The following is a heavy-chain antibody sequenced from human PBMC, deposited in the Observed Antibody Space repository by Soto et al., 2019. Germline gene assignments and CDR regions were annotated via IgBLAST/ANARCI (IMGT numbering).Heavy chain of an antibody. D-gene: IGHD2-2*01. J-gene: IGHJ4*02. CDR3: ARVRLEVVRAGLDY. Sequence: PGGSLRLSCAASGFTFCSYEMNWVRQAPGKGLEWVSYISSSGSTIYYADSVKGRFTISRDNAKNSLYLQMNSLRADDTAVYHCARVRLEVVRAGLDYWAQGTLVSVPS. CDR2: ISSSGSTI. V-gene: IGHV3-48*03. CDR1: GFTFCSYE.